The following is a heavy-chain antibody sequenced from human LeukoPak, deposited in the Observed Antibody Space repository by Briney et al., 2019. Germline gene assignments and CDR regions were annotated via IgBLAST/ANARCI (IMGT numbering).Heavy chain of an antibody. CDR1: GGSISSYY. D-gene: IGHD4-17*01. CDR2: IYYSGST. CDR3: ASASTVTTFYAFDI. J-gene: IGHJ3*02. V-gene: IGHV4-59*01. Sequence: NASETLSLTCTVSGGSISSYYWSWIRQPPGKGLEWIGYIYYSGSTNYNPSLKSRVTISVDTSKNQFSLKLSSVTAADTAVYYCASASTVTTFYAFDIWGQGTMVTVSS.